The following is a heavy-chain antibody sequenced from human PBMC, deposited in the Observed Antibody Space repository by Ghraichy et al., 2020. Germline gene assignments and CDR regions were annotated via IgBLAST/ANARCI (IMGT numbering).Heavy chain of an antibody. CDR2: ISSSSSSI. D-gene: IGHD1-20*01. Sequence: GGSLRLSCAASGFTFSSYSVTWVRQAPGKGLEWVSSISSSSSSIYYADSLKGRFTISRDNAKNSLYLQMNSLRAEDTAVYYCVRNLYGITASYYYYGMDVWGQGTTVTVSS. CDR1: GFTFSSYS. CDR3: VRNLYGITASYYYYGMDV. J-gene: IGHJ6*02. V-gene: IGHV3-21*01.